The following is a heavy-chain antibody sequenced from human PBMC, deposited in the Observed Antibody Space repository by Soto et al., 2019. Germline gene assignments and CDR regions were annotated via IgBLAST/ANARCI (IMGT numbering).Heavy chain of an antibody. Sequence: QVQLVESGGGLVKPGGSLRLSCTASGFTFTDHYMTWIRQAPGKGLEWVSYINSGGSNIYYADSVRGRFTISRDNAKNAVYLHMSSLRAEDTAIYYCARDIRGANWGQGTLVIVSS. CDR2: INSGGSNI. D-gene: IGHD3-10*01. CDR3: ARDIRGAN. J-gene: IGHJ4*02. V-gene: IGHV3-11*01. CDR1: GFTFTDHY.